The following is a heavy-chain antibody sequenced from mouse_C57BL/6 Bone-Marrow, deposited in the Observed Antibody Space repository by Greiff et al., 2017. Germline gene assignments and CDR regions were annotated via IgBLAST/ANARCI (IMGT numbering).Heavy chain of an antibody. CDR1: GFTITDYY. V-gene: IGHV1-76*01. CDR2: IYPGSGNT. Sequence: QVQLLQSGAELVRPWASVTLSCKASGFTITDYYINWVKQRPGQGLEWIARIYPGSGNTYYNEKFKGKATLTAEKSSSTAYMQLSSLTSEDSAVYFCAGAGAMDYWGQGTSVTVSS. J-gene: IGHJ4*01. CDR3: AGAGAMDY.